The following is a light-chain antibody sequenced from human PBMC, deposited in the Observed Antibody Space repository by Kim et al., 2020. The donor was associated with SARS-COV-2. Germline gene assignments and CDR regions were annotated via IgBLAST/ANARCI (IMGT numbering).Light chain of an antibody. CDR3: HQYATSPPWT. CDR2: GAS. CDR1: QSVSTNY. V-gene: IGKV3-20*01. Sequence: PGGRATLSCRASQSVSTNYVAWYQQKPGQAPRLLICGASSRATGIPARFSGSGSGTDFTFTISRLEPEDFAVYYCHQYATSPPWTFGQGTKVDIK. J-gene: IGKJ1*01.